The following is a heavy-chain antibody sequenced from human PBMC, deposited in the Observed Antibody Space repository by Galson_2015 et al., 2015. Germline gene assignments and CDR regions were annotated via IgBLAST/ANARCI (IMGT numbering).Heavy chain of an antibody. D-gene: IGHD3-16*01. CDR3: ARGGMGDLDFDY. V-gene: IGHV3-66*02. CDR2: IYSGGST. CDR1: GFTVSNNY. J-gene: IGHJ4*02. Sequence: SLRLSCATSGFTVSNNYMSWVRQAPGKGLEWVSVIYSGGSTHYADSVKGRSTISRDNSKNTLYLQMNSLRTEDTAVYYCARGGMGDLDFDYWGQGTLVTVSS.